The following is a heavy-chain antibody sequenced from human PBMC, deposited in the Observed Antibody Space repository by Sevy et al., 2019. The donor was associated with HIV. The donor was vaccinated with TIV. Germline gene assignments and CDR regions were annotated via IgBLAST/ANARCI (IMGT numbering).Heavy chain of an antibody. CDR2: ISSSNNYI. D-gene: IGHD6-19*01. CDR1: GFTFSSYI. J-gene: IGHJ3*02. CDR3: AGGNASSVAGVWDAFDI. V-gene: IGHV3-21*01. Sequence: GSLRLSCAASGFTFSSYIMNWVRQAPGKGLEWVSSISSSNNYIYYADSLKGRFTISRDNAENAMYVQMNSLRAEETGVYYRAGGNASSVAGVWDAFDIWGQGTMVTVSS.